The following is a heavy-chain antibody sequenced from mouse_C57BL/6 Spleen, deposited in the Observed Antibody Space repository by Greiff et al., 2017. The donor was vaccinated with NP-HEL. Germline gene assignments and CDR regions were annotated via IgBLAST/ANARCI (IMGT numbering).Heavy chain of an antibody. CDR2: IYPGSGNT. V-gene: IGHV1-76*01. CDR1: GYTFTDYY. D-gene: IGHD1-1*01. Sequence: QVQLKQSGAELVRPGASVKLSCKASGYTFTDYYINWVKQRPGQGLEWIARIYPGSGNTYYNEKFKGKATLSAEKSSSTAYMQLSSLTSEDSAVYFCARVRDYGRDFDYWGQGTTLTVSS. J-gene: IGHJ2*01. CDR3: ARVRDYGRDFDY.